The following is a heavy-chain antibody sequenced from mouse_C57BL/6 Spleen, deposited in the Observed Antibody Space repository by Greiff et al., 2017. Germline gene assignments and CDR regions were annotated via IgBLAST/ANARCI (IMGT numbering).Heavy chain of an antibody. Sequence: VQLQESGAELARPGASVKLSCKASGYTFTSYGISWVKQRTGQGLEWIGEIYPRSGNTYYNEKFKGKATLTADKSSSTAYMELRSLTSEDSAVXFCARSPVITTVVANWYFDVWGTGTTVTVSS. CDR2: IYPRSGNT. CDR3: ARSPVITTVVANWYFDV. J-gene: IGHJ1*03. CDR1: GYTFTSYG. V-gene: IGHV1-81*01. D-gene: IGHD1-1*01.